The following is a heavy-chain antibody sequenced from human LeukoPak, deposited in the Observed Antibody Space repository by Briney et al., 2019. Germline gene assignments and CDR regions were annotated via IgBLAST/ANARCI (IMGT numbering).Heavy chain of an antibody. CDR3: AKDLVRGGEYPGNWFDP. CDR1: GFTFSSYS. CDR2: ISDSSSYI. Sequence: TGGSLRLSCAASGFTFSSYSMNWVRQAPGKGLEWVSSISDSSSYIYYADSVKGRFTISRDNAKNSLYLQMNSLRAEDTAVYYCAKDLVRGGEYPGNWFDPWGQGTLVTVSS. J-gene: IGHJ5*02. V-gene: IGHV3-21*01. D-gene: IGHD2/OR15-2a*01.